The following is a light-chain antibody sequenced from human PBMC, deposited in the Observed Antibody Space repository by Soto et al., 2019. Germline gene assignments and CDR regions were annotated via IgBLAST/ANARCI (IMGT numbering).Light chain of an antibody. V-gene: IGKV3-15*01. Sequence: DIVMTHSPATLSVPPGERATLSCRASQSVSSNLAWYQQKPGQAPRRLIYGASTRATGIPARFSGSGSGTDFTLTISRLEAEDFAVYYCQQYGSSPSTFGQGTRLEIK. CDR1: QSVSSN. CDR2: GAS. J-gene: IGKJ5*01. CDR3: QQYGSSPST.